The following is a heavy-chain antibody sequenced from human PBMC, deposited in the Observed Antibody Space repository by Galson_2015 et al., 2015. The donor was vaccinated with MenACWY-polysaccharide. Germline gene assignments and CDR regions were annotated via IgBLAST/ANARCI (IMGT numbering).Heavy chain of an antibody. J-gene: IGHJ4*02. V-gene: IGHV3-30*02. CDR2: VPDDGSNE. Sequence: SLRLSCAASGFIFSSYGMHWVRQAPGKGLEWVSFVPDDGSNEYYADSVRGRFIFSRDNSKNTVSLGMNSLRPEDTAVYYCATDSSRPLVGAPVSRFEYWGQGTLVTVSS. CDR1: GFIFSSYG. CDR3: ATDSSRPLVGAPVSRFEY. D-gene: IGHD1-26*01.